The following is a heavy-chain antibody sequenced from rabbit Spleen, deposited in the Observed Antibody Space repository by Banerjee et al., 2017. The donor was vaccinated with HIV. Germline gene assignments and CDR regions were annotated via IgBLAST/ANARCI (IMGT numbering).Heavy chain of an antibody. CDR3: ARDGVGGSYFAL. CDR2: IGAGVSYTT. J-gene: IGHJ6*01. V-gene: IGHV1S45*01. D-gene: IGHD8-1*01. CDR1: GFSFSSSYW. Sequence: EESGGGLVQPEGSLTLTCTASGFSFSSSYWICWVRQAPGKGPEWIACIGAGVSYTTYYATWAKGRFTISKTSSTTVTLQMTSLTAADTATYFCARDGVGGSYFALWGPGTSSPS.